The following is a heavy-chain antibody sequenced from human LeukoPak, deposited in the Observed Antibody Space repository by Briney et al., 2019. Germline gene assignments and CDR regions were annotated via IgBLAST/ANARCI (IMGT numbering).Heavy chain of an antibody. Sequence: GGSLKLSCAASGFTFSSYAMHWVRQAPGKGLQWVAVISYDGSNKYYADSVKGRFTISRDNSKNTLYLQMNSLRAEDTAVYYCARGRSGLDYWGQGTLVTVSS. D-gene: IGHD3-10*01. CDR3: ARGRSGLDY. CDR1: GFTFSSYA. J-gene: IGHJ4*02. CDR2: ISYDGSNK. V-gene: IGHV3-30-3*01.